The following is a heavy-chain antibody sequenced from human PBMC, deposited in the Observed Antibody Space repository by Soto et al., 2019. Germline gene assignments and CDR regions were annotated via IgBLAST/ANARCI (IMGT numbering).Heavy chain of an antibody. D-gene: IGHD1-7*01. CDR2: IYRTGST. CDR1: GGSFTSNNW. CDR3: ASRDPGTSVDY. V-gene: IGHV4-4*02. J-gene: IGHJ4*02. Sequence: QVQLQESGPGLVKPSGTLSRTCAVSGGSFTSNNWWTWVRQPPGLGLEWIGEIYRTGSTNYTPSLKSRVTISLDKSENQFSLKVTSLTAADTAVYYCASRDPGTSVDYWGQGTLVTVSS.